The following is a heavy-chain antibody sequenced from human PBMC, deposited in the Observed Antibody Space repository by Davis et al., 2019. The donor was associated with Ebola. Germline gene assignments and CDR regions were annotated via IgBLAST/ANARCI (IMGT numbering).Heavy chain of an antibody. J-gene: IGHJ6*02. Sequence: SVKVSCKASAGTFSSYAISWLLQAPGQGLEWMGGIIPIFGTANYAQKFQGRVTITADESTSTAYMELSSLRSEDTAVYYCARQDGDGYYYYGMDVWGQGTTVTVSS. D-gene: IGHD4-17*01. V-gene: IGHV1-69*13. CDR1: AGTFSSYA. CDR3: ARQDGDGYYYYGMDV. CDR2: IIPIFGTA.